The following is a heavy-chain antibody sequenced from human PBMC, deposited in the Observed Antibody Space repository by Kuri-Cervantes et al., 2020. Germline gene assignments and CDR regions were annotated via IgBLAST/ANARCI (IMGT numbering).Heavy chain of an antibody. CDR3: AREGLRYYYDQMPFDY. V-gene: IGHV3-74*01. Sequence: GGSLRLSCAASGFTFSSYWMHWVRQAPGKGLVWVSRINSDGSSTSYADSVKGRFTISRDNAKNTLYLQMNSLRAEDTAVYYCAREGLRYYYDQMPFDYWGQGTLVTVSS. CDR1: GFTFSSYW. D-gene: IGHD3-22*01. CDR2: INSDGSST. J-gene: IGHJ4*02.